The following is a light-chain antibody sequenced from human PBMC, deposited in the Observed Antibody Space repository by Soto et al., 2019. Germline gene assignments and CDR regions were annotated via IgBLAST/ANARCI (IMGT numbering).Light chain of an antibody. V-gene: IGKV1-39*01. CDR3: QQSSSTPPT. CDR1: QSISNY. J-gene: IGKJ1*01. Sequence: DIQMTQSPSSLSASVGDRVTITCRASQSISNYVNWYQQKPGQAPKLLMFAASNLQSGVPSRFSGSGSGTDFTLTISSLQPEDFATYFCQQSSSTPPTFGQGTTVDIK. CDR2: AAS.